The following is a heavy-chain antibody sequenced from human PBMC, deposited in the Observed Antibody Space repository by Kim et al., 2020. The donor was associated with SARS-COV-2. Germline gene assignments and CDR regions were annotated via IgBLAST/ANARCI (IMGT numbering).Heavy chain of an antibody. CDR2: IYYSGST. V-gene: IGHV4-59*01. CDR3: ARERRDDSSGYYNGWFDP. CDR1: GGSISSYY. Sequence: SETLSLTCTVSGGSISSYYWSWIRQPPGKGLEWIGYIYYSGSTNYNPSLKSRVTISVDTSKNQFSLKLSSVTAADTAVYYCARERRDDSSGYYNGWFDPWGQGPLVTVSS. D-gene: IGHD3-22*01. J-gene: IGHJ5*02.